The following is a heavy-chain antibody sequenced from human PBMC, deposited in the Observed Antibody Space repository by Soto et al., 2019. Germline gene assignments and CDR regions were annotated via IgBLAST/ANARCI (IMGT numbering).Heavy chain of an antibody. D-gene: IGHD1-26*01. CDR1: GYTFTSYG. CDR2: INAGNGNT. V-gene: IGHV1-3*01. Sequence: ASVKVSCKASGYTFTSYGISWVRQAPGQRLEWMGWINAGNGNTKYSQKFQGRVTINRDTSASTAYMELSSLRSEDTAVYYCARGGSLYWYFDLWGRGTLVTVSS. CDR3: ARGGSLYWYFDL. J-gene: IGHJ2*01.